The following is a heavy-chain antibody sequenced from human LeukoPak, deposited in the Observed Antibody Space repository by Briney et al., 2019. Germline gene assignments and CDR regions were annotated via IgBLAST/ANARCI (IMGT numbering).Heavy chain of an antibody. J-gene: IGHJ4*02. D-gene: IGHD3-10*01. CDR1: GFIVSSNY. CDR2: IYSGGST. V-gene: IGHV3-66*01. CDR3: AQDFYGSGSYDY. Sequence: PGGSLRLSCAASGFIVSSNYMSWVRQAPGKGLEWVSVIYSGGSTYYADSVKGRFTISRDNSKNTLYLQMNSLRAEDTAVYYCAQDFYGSGSYDYWGQGTLVTVSS.